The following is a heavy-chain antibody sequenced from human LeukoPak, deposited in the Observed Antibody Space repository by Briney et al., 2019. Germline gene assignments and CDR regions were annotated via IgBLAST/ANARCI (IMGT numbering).Heavy chain of an antibody. CDR1: GFTFSSYA. Sequence: GGSLRLSCAASGFTFSSYAVSWVRRAPGKGLAWVSAISDSGGSTQYADSVKGRFTISRDNSKNTLYLQMNSLRVEDTAVYYCAKGSSNWLDHYYFDFWGQGTLVTVSS. J-gene: IGHJ4*02. CDR3: AKGSSNWLDHYYFDF. D-gene: IGHD6-13*01. V-gene: IGHV3-23*01. CDR2: ISDSGGST.